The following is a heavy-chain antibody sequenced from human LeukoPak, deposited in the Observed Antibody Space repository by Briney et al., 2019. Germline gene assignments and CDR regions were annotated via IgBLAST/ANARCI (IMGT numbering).Heavy chain of an antibody. Sequence: GESLEISCKGSGYTFTKYWIGWVRQLPGKGLEWMGIIYPGDSHTRYSPSFQGQVSISADESTSTAYLRLSSLKASDRAMYYCARHGCIGGGNRYSDSWGQGTLVTVSS. CDR3: ARHGCIGGGNRYSDS. D-gene: IGHD2-8*02. J-gene: IGHJ4*02. V-gene: IGHV5-51*01. CDR1: GYTFTKYW. CDR2: IYPGDSHT.